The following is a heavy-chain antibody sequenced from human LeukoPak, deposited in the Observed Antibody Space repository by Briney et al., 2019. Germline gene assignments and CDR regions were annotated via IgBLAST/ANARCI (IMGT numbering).Heavy chain of an antibody. V-gene: IGHV1-2*02. J-gene: IGHJ4*02. D-gene: IGHD2-8*01. Sequence: ASVKVSCKASGYTFTGYYMHWVRQAPGQGLELMGWINPNSGDTNYAQKFQGRVTMTRDTSISTAYMELSRLRSDDTAVYYCARENCTNGVCYKQLDYWGQGTLVTVSS. CDR2: INPNSGDT. CDR3: ARENCTNGVCYKQLDY. CDR1: GYTFTGYY.